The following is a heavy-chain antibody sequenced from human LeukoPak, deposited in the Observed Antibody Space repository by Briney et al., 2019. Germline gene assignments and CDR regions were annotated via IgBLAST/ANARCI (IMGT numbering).Heavy chain of an antibody. CDR2: IYSGDSDT. CDR3: ARGGSSWYGGIQH. Sequence: GQSLKISCKGSGYSFTSYWIGWVRQMRGKGLEWMGIIYSGDSDTRYSPSFQGEVPISADKSISTAYLQWSSLKASDTAMYYCARGGSSWYGGIQHWGQGTLVTVSS. V-gene: IGHV5-51*01. CDR1: GYSFTSYW. D-gene: IGHD6-13*01. J-gene: IGHJ1*01.